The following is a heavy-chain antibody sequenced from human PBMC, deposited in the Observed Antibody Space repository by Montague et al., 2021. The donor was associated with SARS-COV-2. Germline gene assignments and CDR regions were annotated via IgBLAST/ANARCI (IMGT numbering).Heavy chain of an antibody. Sequence: SETLSLTCTVSGGSISSYYWSWIRQPPGKGLEWIGYIYYSGSTNYNPSLKSRVTISVDTSKNQFSLKLSSVTAAATAVYYCARGPDHYDFWSGYYYMDVWGKGTTVTVSS. V-gene: IGHV4-59*01. CDR1: GGSISSYY. CDR2: IYYSGST. J-gene: IGHJ6*03. D-gene: IGHD3-3*01. CDR3: ARGPDHYDFWSGYYYMDV.